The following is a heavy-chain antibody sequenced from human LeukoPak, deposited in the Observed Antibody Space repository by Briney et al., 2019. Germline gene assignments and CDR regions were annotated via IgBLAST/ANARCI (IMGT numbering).Heavy chain of an antibody. V-gene: IGHV1-2*02. CDR1: GYTFTGYY. D-gene: IGHD6-19*01. CDR2: INPNSGGT. CDR3: ARDKSGNSGWYSYFDY. Sequence: ASVKVSCKASGYTFTGYYMHWVRQAPGQGLEWMGWINPNSGGTNYAQKFQGRVTMTRDTSISTAYMELSRLGSDDTAVYYCARDKSGNSGWYSYFDYWGQGTLVTVSS. J-gene: IGHJ4*02.